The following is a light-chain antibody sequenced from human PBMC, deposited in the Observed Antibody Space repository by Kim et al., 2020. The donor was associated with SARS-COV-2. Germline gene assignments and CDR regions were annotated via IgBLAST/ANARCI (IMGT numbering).Light chain of an antibody. CDR1: QSVHNY. V-gene: IGKV3-11*01. CDR2: DAS. CDR3: HQCSDCPFT. J-gene: IGKJ4*01. Sequence: EIVLTQSPVTLSLSPGERATLSCRASQSVHNYLAWYHQKPGQPPRLLIYDASSSATGIPARFSGSGSGTDFTLTISSLEPEDFAVYYCHQCSDCPFTFGEGTKVDIK.